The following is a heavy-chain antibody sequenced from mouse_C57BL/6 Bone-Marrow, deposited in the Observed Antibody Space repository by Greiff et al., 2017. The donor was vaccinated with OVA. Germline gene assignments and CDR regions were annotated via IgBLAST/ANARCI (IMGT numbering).Heavy chain of an antibody. V-gene: IGHV1-50*01. CDR3: ARGVTTVVAPFAY. D-gene: IGHD1-1*01. CDR2: IDPSDSYT. CDR1: GYTFTSYW. Sequence: QVQLQQSGAELVKPGASVKLSCKASGYTFTSYWMQWVKQRPGQGLEWIGEIDPSDSYTNYNQKFKGKATLTVDTSSSTAYMQLSSLTSEDSAVYYCARGVTTVVAPFAYWGQGTLVTVSA. J-gene: IGHJ3*01.